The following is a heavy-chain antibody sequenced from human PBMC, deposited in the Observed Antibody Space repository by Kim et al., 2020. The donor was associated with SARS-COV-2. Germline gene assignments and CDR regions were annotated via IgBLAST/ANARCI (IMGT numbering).Heavy chain of an antibody. CDR1: GGSFSGYY. Sequence: SETLSLTCAVYGGSFSGYYWSWIRQPPGKGLEWIGEINHSGSTNYNPSLKSRVTISVDTSKNQFSLKLSSVTAADTAVYYCARANRKDYGGNPYFDYWG. CDR3: ARANRKDYGGNPYFDY. D-gene: IGHD4-17*01. CDR2: INHSGST. V-gene: IGHV4-34*01. J-gene: IGHJ4*01.